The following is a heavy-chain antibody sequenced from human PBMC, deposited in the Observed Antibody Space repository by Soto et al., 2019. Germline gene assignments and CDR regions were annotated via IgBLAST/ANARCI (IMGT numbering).Heavy chain of an antibody. J-gene: IGHJ5*02. D-gene: IGHD3-10*01. V-gene: IGHV4-31*01. CDR1: GGSISSVGYY. Sequence: QVQLQESGPGLVKPSQTLSLSCTVSGGSISSVGYYWTCIRQHPVQVLEWIWNIDYSGRTSYNTSLKRPLTISVDMSKNQFSMTLRSVTAADTAIYYCETDFGEYSHSHFDPWGQGTLVTVSS. CDR2: IDYSGRT. CDR3: ETDFGEYSHSHFDP.